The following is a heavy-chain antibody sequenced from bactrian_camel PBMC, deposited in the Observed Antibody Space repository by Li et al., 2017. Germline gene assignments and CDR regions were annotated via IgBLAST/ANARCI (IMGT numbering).Heavy chain of an antibody. D-gene: IGHD6*01. V-gene: IGHV3S1*01. CDR3: ARGTLPGDSWYRPRDFGY. CDR1: GYTYNGYC. Sequence: HVQLVESGGGSVEAGGSLTLTCVASGYTYNGYCMGWFRLAPGKERGGVAVISTVGAVHSDHSVKGRFTISRDNAKNTVYLQLNSLKTEDMAMYYCARGTLPGDSWYRPRDFGYWGQGTQVTVS. J-gene: IGHJ6*01. CDR2: ISTVGAV.